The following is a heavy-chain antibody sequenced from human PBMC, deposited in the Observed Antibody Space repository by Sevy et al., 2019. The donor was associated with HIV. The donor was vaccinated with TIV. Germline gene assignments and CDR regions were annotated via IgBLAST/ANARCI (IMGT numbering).Heavy chain of an antibody. V-gene: IGHV3-23*01. CDR2: ISGSGGTT. D-gene: IGHD3-10*01. CDR3: AKDGSPMVRGFPYYMYI. J-gene: IGHJ6*03. CDR1: GFTFSSYA. Sequence: GGSLRLYCAASGFTFSSYAMSWVRQAPGKGLEWVSAISGSGGTTYYADSVKGRFTISRDNSKNTLYLQVNSLRADDTAVYYGAKDGSPMVRGFPYYMYIGGKGTTVTVSS.